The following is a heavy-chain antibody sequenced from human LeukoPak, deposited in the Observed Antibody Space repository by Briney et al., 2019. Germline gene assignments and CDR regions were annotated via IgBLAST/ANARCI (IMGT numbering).Heavy chain of an antibody. D-gene: IGHD2-2*01. CDR1: GYTFTSYG. CDR2: ISAYNGNT. J-gene: IGHJ3*02. V-gene: IGHV1-18*01. Sequence: ASVKVSCKASGYTFTSYGVSWVRQAPGQGLEWMGWISAYNGNTNYAQKLQGRVTMTTDTSTSTAYMDLRSLRSDDTAVYYCARSASSTSLLDAFDIWGQGTMVTVSS. CDR3: ARSASSTSLLDAFDI.